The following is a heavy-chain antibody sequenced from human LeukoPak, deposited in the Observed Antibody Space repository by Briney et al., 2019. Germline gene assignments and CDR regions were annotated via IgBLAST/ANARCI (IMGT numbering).Heavy chain of an antibody. CDR1: GYTFTGYY. CDR3: VRDRGTTYAPDI. CDR2: INPNSGGT. Sequence: ASVKVSCKASGYTFTGYYMHWVRQAPGQGLEWMGRINPNSGGTNYAQSFQGRVTMTGDPSISTAYMELRRLTSDDTAVYFCVRDRGTTYAPDIWGQGTVVTVSS. J-gene: IGHJ3*02. V-gene: IGHV1-2*06. D-gene: IGHD1-14*01.